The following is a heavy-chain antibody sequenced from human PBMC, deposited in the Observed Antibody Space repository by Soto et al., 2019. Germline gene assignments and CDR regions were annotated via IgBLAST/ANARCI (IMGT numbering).Heavy chain of an antibody. CDR3: TRALSGSYDS. CDR1: GDSVSSKSAA. D-gene: IGHD1-26*01. V-gene: IGHV6-1*01. J-gene: IGHJ5*01. Sequence: PSQTLSLPCAISGDSVSSKSAAWNWIRQSPSRGLEWLGRTYYRPKWSTDYAVSVKSRITINPDTSKNQFSLQLNSVTPEDTALYYCTRALSGSYDSWGQGTLVTVSS. CDR2: TYYRPKWST.